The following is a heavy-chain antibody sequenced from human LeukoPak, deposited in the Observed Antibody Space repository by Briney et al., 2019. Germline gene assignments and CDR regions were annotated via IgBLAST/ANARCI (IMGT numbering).Heavy chain of an antibody. J-gene: IGHJ4*02. V-gene: IGHV1-69*13. CDR2: IIPIFGTA. Sequence: GASVKVSCKASGGTFSSYAISWARQAPGQGLEWMGGIIPIFGTANYAQKFQGRVTITADESTSTAYMELSSLRSEDTAVYYCARGWYYYDSSGYTYWGQGTLVTVSS. CDR3: ARGWYYYDSSGYTY. D-gene: IGHD3-22*01. CDR1: GGTFSSYA.